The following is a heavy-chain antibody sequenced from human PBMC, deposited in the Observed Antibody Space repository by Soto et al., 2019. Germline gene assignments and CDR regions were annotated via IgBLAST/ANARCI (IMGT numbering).Heavy chain of an antibody. Sequence: GVSLRLSFSASGFTFSSYSMHWVRQAPGKGLEYVSAISSNGGSTYYADSVKGRFTISRDNSKNTLYLQMSSLRAEDTAVYYFVNGKHLLERNDYYHDLMAFWGQGTPVPGSS. D-gene: IGHD1-1*01. CDR2: ISSNGGST. CDR1: GFTFSSYS. J-gene: IGHJ6*02. CDR3: VNGKHLLERNDYYHDLMAF. V-gene: IGHV3-64D*08.